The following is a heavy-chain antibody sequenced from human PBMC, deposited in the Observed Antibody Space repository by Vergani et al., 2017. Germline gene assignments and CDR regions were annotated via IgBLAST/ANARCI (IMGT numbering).Heavy chain of an antibody. CDR2: IDWNDNK. CDR3: ARIRHRVRNAYASFDL. CDR1: GFSILTSEMC. V-gene: IGHV2-70*01. D-gene: IGHD2-2*01. J-gene: IGHJ4*02. Sequence: QVTLRESGPALVKPTQTLTLTCTFSGFSILTSEMCLSWIRQPPGKALEWLALIDWNDNKYFNTSLKTRLTISKDASKNQVVQTMTNMEPVETATYYCARIRHRVRNAYASFDLWGQGNLVTV.